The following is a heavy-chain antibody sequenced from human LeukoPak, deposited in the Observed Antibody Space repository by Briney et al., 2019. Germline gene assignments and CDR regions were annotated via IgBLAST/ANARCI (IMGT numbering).Heavy chain of an antibody. CDR2: INPSGGST. J-gene: IGHJ5*02. D-gene: IGHD3-3*01. Sequence: SSVKVSCKASGYTFTSYYMHWVRQAPAQGLEGMGIINPSGGSTSYAQKFQGRVTMTRDMSTSTVYMELSSLRSEDTAVYYCARTIFGEVNWFDPWGQGTLVTVSS. CDR1: GYTFTSYY. CDR3: ARTIFGEVNWFDP. V-gene: IGHV1-46*01.